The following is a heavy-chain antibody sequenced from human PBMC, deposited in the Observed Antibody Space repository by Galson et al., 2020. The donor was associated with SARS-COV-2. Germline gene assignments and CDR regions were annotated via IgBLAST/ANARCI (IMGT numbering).Heavy chain of an antibody. CDR2: IWYDGSNK. V-gene: IGHV3-33*01. CDR1: GFTFSSYG. J-gene: IGHJ4*02. D-gene: IGHD3-22*01. Sequence: QLGESLKISCAASGFTFSSYGMHWVRQAPGKGLEWVAVIWYDGSNKYYADSVKGRFTISRDNSKNTLYLQMNSLRAEDTAVYYCARDAYDSSGYPRYYFDDWGQGTLVTVSS. CDR3: ARDAYDSSGYPRYYFDD.